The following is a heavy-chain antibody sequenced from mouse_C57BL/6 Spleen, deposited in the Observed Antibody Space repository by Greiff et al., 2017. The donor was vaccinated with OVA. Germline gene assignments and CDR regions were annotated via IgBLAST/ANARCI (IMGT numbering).Heavy chain of an antibody. J-gene: IGHJ3*01. CDR1: GYSFTDYN. CDR3: ATQTAQAGAWFAY. Sequence: VQLKQSGPELVKPGASVKISCKASGYSFTDYNMNWVKQSNGKSLEWIGVINPNYGTTSYNQKFKGKATLTVDQSSSTAYMQLNSLTSEDSAVYYCATQTAQAGAWFAYWGQGTLVTVSA. D-gene: IGHD3-2*02. CDR2: INPNYGTT. V-gene: IGHV1-39*01.